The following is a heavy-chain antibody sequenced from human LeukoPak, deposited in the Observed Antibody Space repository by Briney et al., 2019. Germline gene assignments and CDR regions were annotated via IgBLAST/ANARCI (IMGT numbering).Heavy chain of an antibody. CDR3: HLFGDDAFDI. Sequence: PSETLSLTCTVSGGSISSSSYYWGWIRQPPGKGLEWIGSIYYSGSTYYNPPLKSRVTISVDTSKNQFSLKLSSVTAADTAVYYCHLFGDDAFDIWGQGTMVTVSS. CDR2: IYYSGST. CDR1: GGSISSSSYY. D-gene: IGHD3-10*01. J-gene: IGHJ3*02. V-gene: IGHV4-39*01.